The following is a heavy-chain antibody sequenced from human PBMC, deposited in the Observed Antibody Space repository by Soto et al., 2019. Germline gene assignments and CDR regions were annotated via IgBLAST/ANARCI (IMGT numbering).Heavy chain of an antibody. CDR2: ISAHNGDT. CDR1: GYTFTSYG. CDR3: ARDWSRYYDSSGLMWFH. V-gene: IGHV1-18*01. Sequence: GASVKVSCKASGYTFTSYGISWVRQAPGQGLEWVGWISAHNGDTKYAQNLQGRVTMTTDTSTSTAYMELRSLTSDDAAVYYCARDWSRYYDSSGLMWFHWGQGTLVTVSS. D-gene: IGHD3-22*01. J-gene: IGHJ4*02.